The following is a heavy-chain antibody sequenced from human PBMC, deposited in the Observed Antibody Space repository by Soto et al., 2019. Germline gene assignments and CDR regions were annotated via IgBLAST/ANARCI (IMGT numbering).Heavy chain of an antibody. CDR3: ARDPIHRMQGSYYYYYGMDV. D-gene: IGHD1-26*01. J-gene: IGHJ6*02. CDR1: GFTFSSYS. CDR2: ISSSSSYI. V-gene: IGHV3-21*01. Sequence: GSLRLSCAASGFTFSSYSMNWVRQAPGEGLEWVSSISSSSSYIYYADSVKGRFTISRDNAKNSLYLQMNSLRAEDTAVYYCARDPIHRMQGSYYYYYGMDVWGQGTTVTVSS.